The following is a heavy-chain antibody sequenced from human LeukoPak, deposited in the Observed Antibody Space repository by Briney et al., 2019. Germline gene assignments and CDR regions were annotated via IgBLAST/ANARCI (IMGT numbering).Heavy chain of an antibody. V-gene: IGHV1-46*01. J-gene: IGHJ4*02. Sequence: ASVKVSCKASGYTFTSYYMHWVRRAPGQGLEWMGIINPGGGSTSYAQKFQGRVTMTRDTSTSTVYMELSSLRSEDTAVYYCALIWFAEFSEFDYWGQGTLLTVSS. CDR2: INPGGGST. CDR3: ALIWFAEFSEFDY. D-gene: IGHD3-10*01. CDR1: GYTFTSYY.